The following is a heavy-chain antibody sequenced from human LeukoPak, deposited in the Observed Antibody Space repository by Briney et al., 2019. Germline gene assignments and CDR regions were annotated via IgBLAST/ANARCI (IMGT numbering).Heavy chain of an antibody. CDR2: INHSGST. CDR1: GGSFSGYY. Sequence: SETLSLTCAVYGGSFSGYYWSWIRQPPGKGLEWIGEINHSGSTNYNPSLKSRVTISVDTSKNQFSLKLGSVTAADTAVYYCARLADSSRPEYYYYYGMDVWGQGTTVTVSS. V-gene: IGHV4-34*01. D-gene: IGHD6-13*01. J-gene: IGHJ6*02. CDR3: ARLADSSRPEYYYYYGMDV.